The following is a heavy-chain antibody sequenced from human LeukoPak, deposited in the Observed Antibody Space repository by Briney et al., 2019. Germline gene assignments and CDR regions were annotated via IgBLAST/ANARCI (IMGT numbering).Heavy chain of an antibody. CDR1: GGSISSSSYY. CDR2: IYYSGST. D-gene: IGHD3-10*01. J-gene: IGHJ4*02. CDR3: ARHLDYYGSGSYEY. Sequence: SETLSLTCTSGGSISSSSYYWGWIRQPPGKGLEWIGTIYYSGSTYYNPSLNSRVTMSVDTSKSQFSLKLSSVTAADTAVYYCARHLDYYGSGSYEYWGQGTLVTVSS. V-gene: IGHV4-39*01.